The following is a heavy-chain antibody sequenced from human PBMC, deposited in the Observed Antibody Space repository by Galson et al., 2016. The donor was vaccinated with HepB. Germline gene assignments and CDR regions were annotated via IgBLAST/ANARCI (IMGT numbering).Heavy chain of an antibody. D-gene: IGHD6-13*01. Sequence: SETLSLTCTVSGGSISNYYWSWLRQPPGKGLEWIAYIEYSGGTNQNPSLKSRVTISVDTSKNQFSLQLRSVTAADTAVYYCARDRGSAAGFDYWGQGTLVTVSS. J-gene: IGHJ4*02. CDR3: ARDRGSAAGFDY. V-gene: IGHV4-59*01. CDR1: GGSISNYY. CDR2: IEYSGGT.